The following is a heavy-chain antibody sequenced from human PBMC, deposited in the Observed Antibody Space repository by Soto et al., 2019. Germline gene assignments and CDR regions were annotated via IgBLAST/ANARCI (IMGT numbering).Heavy chain of an antibody. CDR2: IYYSGST. CDR1: GGSISSGDYY. J-gene: IGHJ6*02. Sequence: QVQLQESGPGLVKPSQTLSLTCTVSGGSISSGDYYWSWIRQPPGKGLEWIGYIYYSGSTYYNPSLKSRVTISVDTSKNQFSLKLSSVTAADTAVYYCARDRIPQEYSSSPPFDRYGMDVWGQGTTVTVSS. V-gene: IGHV4-30-4*01. D-gene: IGHD6-6*01. CDR3: ARDRIPQEYSSSPPFDRYGMDV.